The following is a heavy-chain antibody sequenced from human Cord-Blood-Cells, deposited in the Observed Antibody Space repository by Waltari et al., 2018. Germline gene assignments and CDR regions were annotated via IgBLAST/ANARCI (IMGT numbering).Heavy chain of an antibody. CDR2: IIPIFGTA. J-gene: IGHJ6*02. D-gene: IGHD6-13*01. CDR1: GGTFSSYA. V-gene: IGHV1-69*01. Sequence: QVQLVQSGAEVKKPGSSVKVSCKASGGTFSSYAIRWVRQAPGQGLEWMGGIIPIFGTANYAQKFQGRVTITADESTSTAYMELSSLRSEDTAVYYCASPLNIAAAGTYYYYGMDVWGQGTTVTVSS. CDR3: ASPLNIAAAGTYYYYGMDV.